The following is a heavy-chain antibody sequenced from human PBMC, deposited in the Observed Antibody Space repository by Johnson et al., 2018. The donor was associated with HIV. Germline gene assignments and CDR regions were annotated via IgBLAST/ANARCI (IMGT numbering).Heavy chain of an antibody. Sequence: VQLVESGGGLVQPGGSLRLSCGASPFTFSTYAVSWVRQGPVKGLDCVSVIYSGGSTYYADSVKGRFTISRDNSKNSLYLQMNSLRAEDTAVYYCARDLGYYYGSGSYYRDAFDIWGQGTMVTVSS. D-gene: IGHD3-10*01. J-gene: IGHJ3*02. CDR2: IYSGGST. V-gene: IGHV3-23*03. CDR3: ARDLGYYYGSGSYYRDAFDI. CDR1: PFTFSTYA.